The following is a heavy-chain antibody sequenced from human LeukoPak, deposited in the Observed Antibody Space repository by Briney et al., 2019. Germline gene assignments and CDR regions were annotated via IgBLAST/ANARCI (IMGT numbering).Heavy chain of an antibody. D-gene: IGHD3-9*01. CDR1: GGSISSSNW. CDR3: ARGRRGYDILTGYYKSYNWFDP. CDR2: IYHSGST. Sequence: SGTLSLTCAVSGGSISSSNWWSWVRQPPGKGLEWIGEIYHSGSTNYNPSLKSRVTISVDKSKNQFSLKLSSVTAADTAVYYCARGRRGYDILTGYYKSYNWFDPWGQGTLVTVSS. J-gene: IGHJ5*02. V-gene: IGHV4-4*02.